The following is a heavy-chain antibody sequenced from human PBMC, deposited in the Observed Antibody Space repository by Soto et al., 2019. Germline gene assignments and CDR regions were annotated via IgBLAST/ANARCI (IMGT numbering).Heavy chain of an antibody. D-gene: IGHD6-19*01. V-gene: IGHV3-23*01. CDR2: ISGSGTTA. CDR1: GFVFSSYA. Sequence: EVQLLESGGGLVQPGGSLRLSCAASGFVFSSYAMSWVRQAPGKGLEWVSAISGSGTTAYYADSVKGRFIFSRDNPKNTMYQQMNSLGAEDTAVYFCAKTTDGWFSAFEIWGQGTVVTVSS. J-gene: IGHJ3*02. CDR3: AKTTDGWFSAFEI.